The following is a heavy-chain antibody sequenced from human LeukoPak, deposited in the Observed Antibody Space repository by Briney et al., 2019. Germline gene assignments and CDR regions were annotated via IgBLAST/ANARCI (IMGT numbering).Heavy chain of an antibody. J-gene: IGHJ6*03. D-gene: IGHD1-26*01. CDR1: GYSFTSYW. CDR2: IYPGDSDT. CDR3: ARLLVVGATTNYYYYMDV. Sequence: KFGESLKISCKGSGYSFTSYWIGWVRQMPGKGLEWMGIIYPGDSDTRYSPSFQGQVTISADKSISTAYLQWSSLKASDTAMYYCARLLVVGATTNYYYYMDVWGKGTTVTVSS. V-gene: IGHV5-51*01.